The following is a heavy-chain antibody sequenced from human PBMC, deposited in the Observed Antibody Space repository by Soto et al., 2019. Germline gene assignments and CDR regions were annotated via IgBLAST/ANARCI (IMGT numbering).Heavy chain of an antibody. Sequence: PGGSLRLSCAASGFTFSSYGMHWVRQAPGKGLEWVAVISYDGSNKYYADSVKGRFTISRDNSKNTLYLQMNSLRAEDTAVYYCAKDRARRVGASHVPPVWFDPWGQGTLVTVSS. D-gene: IGHD1-26*01. CDR1: GFTFSSYG. CDR2: ISYDGSNK. J-gene: IGHJ5*02. CDR3: AKDRARRVGASHVPPVWFDP. V-gene: IGHV3-30*18.